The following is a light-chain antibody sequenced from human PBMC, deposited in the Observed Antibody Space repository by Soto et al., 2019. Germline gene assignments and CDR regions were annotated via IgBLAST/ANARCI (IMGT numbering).Light chain of an antibody. Sequence: QAVVTQEPSVTVSPGGTVTLTCGSSTGAVTSGHYPYWFQQRPGQAPRTLIYDTSNKHSWTPARFSGSLLGGKAALTLSGAQPEDEAEYYCLLSSSGAHVVFGGGTKVTVL. CDR2: DTS. CDR1: TGAVTSGHY. CDR3: LLSSSGAHVV. J-gene: IGLJ2*01. V-gene: IGLV7-46*01.